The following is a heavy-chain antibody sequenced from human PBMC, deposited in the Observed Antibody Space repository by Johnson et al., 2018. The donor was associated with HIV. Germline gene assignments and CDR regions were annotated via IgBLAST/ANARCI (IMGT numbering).Heavy chain of an antibody. J-gene: IGHJ3*02. D-gene: IGHD6-13*01. CDR2: ISYDGSNK. CDR1: GFTFSSYA. V-gene: IGHV3-30*04. Sequence: QVQLVESGGGVVQPGRSLRLSCAASGFTFSSYAMHWVRQAPGKGLEWVAVISYDGSNKYYADSVQGRFTISRDNSKNTLYLQMNSLRAEDTAVYYCARSPRAAEGAFDIWGQGTMVTVSS. CDR3: ARSPRAAEGAFDI.